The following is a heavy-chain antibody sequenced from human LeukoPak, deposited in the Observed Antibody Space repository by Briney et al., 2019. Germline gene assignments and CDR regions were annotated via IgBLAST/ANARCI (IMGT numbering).Heavy chain of an antibody. CDR3: ASRSTDYGYDY. J-gene: IGHJ4*02. V-gene: IGHV4-31*03. D-gene: IGHD3-16*01. Sequence: SQTLSLTCTVSGGSISSGGYYWSWIRQHPGKGLEWIGYIYYSGSTYYNPSLKSRVTISVDTSKNQFSLNLSLVTAADTAVYYCASRSTDYGYDYWGQGTLVTVSS. CDR1: GGSISSGGYY. CDR2: IYYSGST.